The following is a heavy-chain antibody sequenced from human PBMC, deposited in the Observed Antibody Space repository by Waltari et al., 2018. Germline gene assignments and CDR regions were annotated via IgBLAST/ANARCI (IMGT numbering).Heavy chain of an antibody. Sequence: QLQLQESGPGLVKPSETLSLTCTVSGGSIRSSSYYWGWIRQPPGKGLEWIGSIYYSGSTYYNPSLKSRVTISVDTSKNQFSLKLSSVTAADTAVYYCARLQGGDFDYWGQGTLVTVSS. D-gene: IGHD3-16*01. CDR1: GGSIRSSSYY. CDR3: ARLQGGDFDY. J-gene: IGHJ4*02. V-gene: IGHV4-39*01. CDR2: IYYSGST.